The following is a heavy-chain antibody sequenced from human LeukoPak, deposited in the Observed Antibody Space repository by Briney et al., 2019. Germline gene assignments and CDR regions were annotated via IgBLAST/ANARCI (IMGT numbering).Heavy chain of an antibody. CDR3: ARPWQYYYYGMDV. Sequence: SETLSLTCTVSGGSISSDYWSWIRQSPGKGLEWIGYIYYSRSTNYNPSFESRVTISKDTSKSQVSLKRSSVTAADTAVYYCARPWQYYYYGMDVWGQGITVTVSS. J-gene: IGHJ6*02. CDR1: GGSISSDY. CDR2: IYYSRST. D-gene: IGHD5-24*01. V-gene: IGHV4-59*08.